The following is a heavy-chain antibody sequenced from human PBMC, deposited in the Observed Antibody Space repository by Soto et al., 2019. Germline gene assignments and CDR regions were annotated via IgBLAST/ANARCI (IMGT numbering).Heavy chain of an antibody. Sequence: EVQLVESGGGLVKPGGSLRLSCAASGFTFSSYSMNWVRQAPGKGLEWVSSISSSSSYISYADSVKGRFTISRDNAKNSLYLQMNSLRAEDTAVYYCASLFTYCSSTSCYAGGIEDRYYYYGMDVWGQGTTVTVSS. CDR1: GFTFSSYS. CDR3: ASLFTYCSSTSCYAGGIEDRYYYYGMDV. D-gene: IGHD2-2*01. J-gene: IGHJ6*02. CDR2: ISSSSSYI. V-gene: IGHV3-21*01.